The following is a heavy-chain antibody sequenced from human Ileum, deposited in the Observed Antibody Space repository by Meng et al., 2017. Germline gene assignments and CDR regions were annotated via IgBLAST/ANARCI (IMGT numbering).Heavy chain of an antibody. J-gene: IGHJ4*02. D-gene: IGHD1-26*01. V-gene: IGHV3-11*01. CDR2: ISNSGSNI. CDR3: ATLSYSSLGY. Sequence: QVQLVASGGGLVKPVGALRLSCASSGITFSDYYMSWIRQAPGKGLEWVSYISNSGSNIYYVDSVKGRFTITRDNAKNSLYLQMNSLRAEDTAVYYCATLSYSSLGYWGQGTLVTVSS. CDR1: GITFSDYY.